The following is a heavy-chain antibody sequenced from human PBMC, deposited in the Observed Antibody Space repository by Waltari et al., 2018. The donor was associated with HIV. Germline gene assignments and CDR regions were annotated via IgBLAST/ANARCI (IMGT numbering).Heavy chain of an antibody. J-gene: IGHJ4*02. D-gene: IGHD3-10*01. V-gene: IGHV7-4-1*02. CDR1: GYNFTKNA. CDR2: FNTNTGIP. Sequence: QVQLVQSGSELKKPGASVKVSCQASGYNFTKNAINWVRQAPGQGLEWMGWFNTNTGIPTYAQGFTGRFVFSLDTSVSTAFLQISSLKAEDTAVFYCARDSGSTRSFDSWGQGALVTVSS. CDR3: ARDSGSTRSFDS.